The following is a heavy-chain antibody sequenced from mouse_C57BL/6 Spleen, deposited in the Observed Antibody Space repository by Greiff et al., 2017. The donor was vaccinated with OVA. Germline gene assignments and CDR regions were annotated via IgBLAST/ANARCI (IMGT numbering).Heavy chain of an antibody. CDR2: IDPETGGT. CDR3: TRGYYGSGYYFDY. V-gene: IGHV1-15*01. Sequence: QVQLQQSGAELVRPGASVTLSCKASGYTFTDYEMHWVKQTPVHGLEWIGAIDPETGGTAYNQKFKGKAILTADKSSSTAYMELRSLTSEDSAVYYCTRGYYGSGYYFDYWGQGTTLTVSS. D-gene: IGHD1-1*01. CDR1: GYTFTDYE. J-gene: IGHJ2*01.